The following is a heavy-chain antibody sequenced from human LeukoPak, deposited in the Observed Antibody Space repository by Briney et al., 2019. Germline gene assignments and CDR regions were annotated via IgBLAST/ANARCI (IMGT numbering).Heavy chain of an antibody. CDR2: IWYDGSNK. J-gene: IGHJ4*02. D-gene: IGHD6-13*01. V-gene: IGHV3-33*01. CDR1: GFTFSSYG. Sequence: GGSLRLSCAASGFTFSSYGMHWVRQAPGKGLEWVAVIWYDGSNKYYADSVKGRFTISRDNSKNTLYLQMNSLRAEDTAVYYCARDSAAGYYFDYWGQETLVTVSS. CDR3: ARDSAAGYYFDY.